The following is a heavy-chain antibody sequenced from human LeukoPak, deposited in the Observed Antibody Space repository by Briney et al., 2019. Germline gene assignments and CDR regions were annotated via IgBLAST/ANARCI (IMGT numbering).Heavy chain of an antibody. J-gene: IGHJ5*02. D-gene: IGHD7-27*01. CDR2: IHHSGNS. Sequence: SETLSLTCTVPGASVTDYYWSWIRQSPGKGLEWISYIHHSGNSDYNPSLRSRVTTSLDTSKNQFSLNLISVTAADTAVYYCTRGHWGLQSWSQGTLVTVSS. CDR3: TRGHWGLQS. CDR1: GASVTDYY. V-gene: IGHV4-59*02.